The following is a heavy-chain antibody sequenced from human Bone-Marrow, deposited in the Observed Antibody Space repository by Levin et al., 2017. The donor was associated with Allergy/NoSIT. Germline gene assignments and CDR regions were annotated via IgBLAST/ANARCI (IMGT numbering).Heavy chain of an antibody. D-gene: IGHD3-16*01. J-gene: IGHJ4*02. CDR2: IRSKAGNYAT. Sequence: GGSLRLSCAASGFTFSGSTMHWVRQASGKGLEWVGRIRSKAGNYATEYGASVKGRFTISRDDSKNTAYLQMNGLKTEDTAVYYCTFAFAGVGGWGQGTLVTVSS. CDR3: TFAFAGVGG. V-gene: IGHV3-73*01. CDR1: GFTFSGST.